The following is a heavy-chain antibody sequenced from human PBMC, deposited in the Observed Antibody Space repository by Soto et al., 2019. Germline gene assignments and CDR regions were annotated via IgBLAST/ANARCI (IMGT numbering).Heavy chain of an antibody. CDR2: FDPEDGET. J-gene: IGHJ6*03. CDR1: RYALAELS. V-gene: IGHV1-24*01. Sequence: SAKGSCKVSRYALAELSMHSVRQAPGKGLEWMGGFDPEDGETIYAQKFQGRVTMTEDTSTDTAYMELSSLRSEDTAVYYCATNGPDYYYYYMDVWGKGTTVTVSS. CDR3: ATNGPDYYYYYMDV.